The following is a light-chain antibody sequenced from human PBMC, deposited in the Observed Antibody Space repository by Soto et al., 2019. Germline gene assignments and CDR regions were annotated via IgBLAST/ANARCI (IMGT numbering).Light chain of an antibody. CDR2: GVS. J-gene: IGKJ5*01. Sequence: EIVFPQYPGTLSLSPGERATLSCRASQSVSSSYLAWYQQKPGQAPRLLIYGVSSRASGIPDRFFGSGSGTDFTLTINRLEPEDFAVYYCQQYANSPITFGQGTRLEIK. CDR1: QSVSSSY. V-gene: IGKV3-20*01. CDR3: QQYANSPIT.